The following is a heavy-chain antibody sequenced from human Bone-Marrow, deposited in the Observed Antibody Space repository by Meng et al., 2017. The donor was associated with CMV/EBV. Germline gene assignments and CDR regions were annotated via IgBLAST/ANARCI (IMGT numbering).Heavy chain of an antibody. Sequence: GESLKISCAASGFTFSGSAMHWVRQASGKGLEWVGRIRSKANSYATAYAASVKGRFTISRDDSKNTAYLQMNSLKTEDTAVYYCTRLGPAPPYYDFWSDYRYYYYGMDVWGQGTTVTVSS. CDR3: TRLGPAPPYYDFWSDYRYYYYGMDV. CDR1: GFTFSGSA. D-gene: IGHD3-3*01. V-gene: IGHV3-73*01. J-gene: IGHJ6*02. CDR2: IRSKANSYAT.